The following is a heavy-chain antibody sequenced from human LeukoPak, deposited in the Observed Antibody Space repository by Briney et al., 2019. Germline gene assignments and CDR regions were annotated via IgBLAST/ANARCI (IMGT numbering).Heavy chain of an antibody. CDR2: ISDGGGRT. D-gene: IGHD6-13*01. CDR1: GFTFRTYA. CDR3: TKNQILDDTGSWYAY. J-gene: IGHJ4*02. Sequence: GGSLRLSCGASGFTFRTYAMSWVRQAPGKGLEWVSGISDGGGRTFYAESVKGRFTVSRDNSKYTLYLRMNSLRAEDTAIYYCTKNQILDDTGSWYAYWGQGTLVTVSS. V-gene: IGHV3-23*01.